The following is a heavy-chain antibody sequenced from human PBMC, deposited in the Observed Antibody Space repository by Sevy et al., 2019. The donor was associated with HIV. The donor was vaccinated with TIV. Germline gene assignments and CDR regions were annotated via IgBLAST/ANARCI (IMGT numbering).Heavy chain of an antibody. J-gene: IGHJ4*02. D-gene: IGHD2-15*01. V-gene: IGHV4-39*01. CDR1: GASISSSSYY. Sequence: SETLSLTYTVSGASISSSSYYWGWIRQPPGKGLEWIGSIYYSGNTYYNPSLKSRITISVDTSKNQFSLKVSSVTAADTAVYYCARHAGNLVDATNNYFDYWGQGTLVTVSS. CDR2: IYYSGNT. CDR3: ARHAGNLVDATNNYFDY.